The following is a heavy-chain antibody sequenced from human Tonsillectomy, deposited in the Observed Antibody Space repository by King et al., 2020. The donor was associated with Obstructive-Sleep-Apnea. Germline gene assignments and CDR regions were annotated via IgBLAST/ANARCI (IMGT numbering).Heavy chain of an antibody. CDR2: ISYDGTYD. CDR3: ARDKDDYGDYDYFDY. V-gene: IGHV3-30*04. Sequence: VQLVESGGGVVQPGRSLRLSCVASGFTFNNFAMHWVRQAPGKGLEWVAVISYDGTYDYYADSVKGRFTISRDNSKNTLYLQMNSLRAEDTAVFYCARDKDDYGDYDYFDYWGQGTLVTVSS. J-gene: IGHJ4*02. CDR1: GFTFNNFA. D-gene: IGHD4-17*01.